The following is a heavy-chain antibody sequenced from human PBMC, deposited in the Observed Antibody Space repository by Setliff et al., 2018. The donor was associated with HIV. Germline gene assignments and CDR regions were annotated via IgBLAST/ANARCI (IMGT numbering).Heavy chain of an antibody. CDR1: GGSIWNYY. D-gene: IGHD6-19*01. V-gene: IGHV4-39*01. J-gene: IGHJ4*02. CDR3: IIAYSSGWLAPMGFDS. Sequence: SETLSLTCTVSGGSIWNYYWSWIRQPPGKGLEWIGTIYYSGSTYYNPSLKSRVTISVDMSKNQFSLRLSSVTAADTAVYYCIIAYSSGWLAPMGFDSWGQGTLVTVSS. CDR2: IYYSGST.